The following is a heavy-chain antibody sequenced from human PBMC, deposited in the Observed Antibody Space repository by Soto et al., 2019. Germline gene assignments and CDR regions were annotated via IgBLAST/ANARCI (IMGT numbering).Heavy chain of an antibody. V-gene: IGHV1-3*01. D-gene: IGHD2-15*01. Sequence: ASVKVSCKASGYTFTSYSVHWVRQAPGQRLEWMGWINAGNGNTKYSQKFQGRVTITRDTSASTAYMELSSLRSEDTAVYYCAGPLYCSGGSCYSGSPFVIWGQGTMVTVSS. CDR1: GYTFTSYS. CDR3: AGPLYCSGGSCYSGSPFVI. CDR2: INAGNGNT. J-gene: IGHJ3*02.